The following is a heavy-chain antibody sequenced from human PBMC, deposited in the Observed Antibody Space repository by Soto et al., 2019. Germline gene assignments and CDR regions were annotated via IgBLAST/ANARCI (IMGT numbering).Heavy chain of an antibody. D-gene: IGHD2-2*01. CDR2: INPSGGST. J-gene: IGHJ4*02. CDR3: ARVGGQIPAARLPFDY. Sequence: ASVKVSWKASGCTFTSYYMHWVRQAPGQGLEWMGIINPSGGSTSYAQKFQGRVTMTRDTSTSTVYMELSSRRSEDTAVYYCARVGGQIPAARLPFDYWGQGTLVTVSS. CDR1: GCTFTSYY. V-gene: IGHV1-46*03.